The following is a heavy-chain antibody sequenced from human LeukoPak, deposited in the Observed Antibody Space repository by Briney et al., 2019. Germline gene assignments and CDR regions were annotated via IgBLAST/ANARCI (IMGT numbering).Heavy chain of an antibody. D-gene: IGHD2-2*01. CDR1: GFTFSGYP. CDR2: ISYDGSNK. V-gene: IGHV3-30-3*01. CDR3: ARDEGYCSRTSGYGASKGMDV. J-gene: IGHJ6*04. Sequence: GGSLRLSCAASGFTFSGYPIHWVRQAPGKGLEWVAVISYDGSNKYYADSVKGRFTISRDNSKNTLYLQTNSLRAEDTAVYYCARDEGYCSRTSGYGASKGMDVWGKGTAVTVSS.